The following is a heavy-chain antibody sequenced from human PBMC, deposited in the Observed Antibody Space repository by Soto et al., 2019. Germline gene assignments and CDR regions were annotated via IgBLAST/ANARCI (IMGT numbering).Heavy chain of an antibody. CDR3: AKEDYDSVDY. CDR1: GFTFSSYG. Sequence: GGSLRLSCAASGFTFSSYGMHWVRQAPGKGLEWVAVISYDGSNKYYADSVKGRFTISRDNSKNTLYLQMNSLRAEDTAVYYCAKEDYDSVDYWGQGTLVTVSS. CDR2: ISYDGSNK. J-gene: IGHJ4*02. D-gene: IGHD3-22*01. V-gene: IGHV3-30*18.